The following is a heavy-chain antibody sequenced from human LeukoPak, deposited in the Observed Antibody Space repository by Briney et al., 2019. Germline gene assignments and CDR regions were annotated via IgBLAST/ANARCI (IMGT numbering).Heavy chain of an antibody. CDR3: ARDAMATVTYFDY. CDR1: GFTFNSYA. D-gene: IGHD4-17*01. J-gene: IGHJ4*02. V-gene: IGHV3-23*01. Sequence: GGSLRLSCATSGFTFNSYAMSWVRQAPGKGLEWVSGLSGSGGDTDYADSVKGRFTISRDNSRNTLYLQMNSLRSEDTAVYYGARDAMATVTYFDYWGQGSLVTVSS. CDR2: LSGSGGDT.